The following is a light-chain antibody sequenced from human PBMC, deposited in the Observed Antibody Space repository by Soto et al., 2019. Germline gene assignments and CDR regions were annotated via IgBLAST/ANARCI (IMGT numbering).Light chain of an antibody. CDR2: EAS. CDR1: SSDVGSDNL. CDR3: CSYAGNVV. V-gene: IGLV2-23*01. Sequence: QSALTQPASVSGSPGQSITISCTGTSSDVGSDNLVSWFQQHPGKAPKLMIYEASKRPSGVSICFSASRSGNTASLTISGLQAEDEADYYCCSYAGNVVFGGGTKLTVL. J-gene: IGLJ2*01.